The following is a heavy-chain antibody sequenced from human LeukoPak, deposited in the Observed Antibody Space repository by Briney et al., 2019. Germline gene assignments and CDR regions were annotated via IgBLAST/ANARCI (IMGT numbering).Heavy chain of an antibody. J-gene: IGHJ3*02. CDR2: FHPNSGGT. CDR1: GYIFTGYD. V-gene: IGHV1-2*02. CDR3: ARDCARYSSSWYVHDAFDI. D-gene: IGHD6-13*01. Sequence: GASVGPCCKPSGYIFTGYDMHWVRESARHGRGWRGWFHPNSGGTKYEEKFQGGVTMTRDTSISTAYMELSRLISDDTAVDYCARDCARYSSSWYVHDAFDIWGQGTMVTVSS.